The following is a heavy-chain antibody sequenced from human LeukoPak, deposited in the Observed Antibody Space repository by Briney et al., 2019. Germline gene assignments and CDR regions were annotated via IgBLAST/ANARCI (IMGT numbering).Heavy chain of an antibody. CDR2: IKTETDGYTT. CDR1: GFTFRSAW. Sequence: PGGSLRLSCAASGFTFRSAWMSWVRQAPGKRLEWVGRIKTETDGYTTDFAAPVKGRFTISRDDSSNTLYLQMSSLKTEDTAVYFCTTQALLYYGLDVWGKGTTVTVSS. J-gene: IGHJ6*04. CDR3: TTQALLYYGLDV. D-gene: IGHD2-15*01. V-gene: IGHV3-15*01.